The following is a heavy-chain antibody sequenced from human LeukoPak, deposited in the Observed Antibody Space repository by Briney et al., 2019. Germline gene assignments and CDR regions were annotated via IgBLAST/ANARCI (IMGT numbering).Heavy chain of an antibody. CDR2: ISGSAATI. V-gene: IGHV3-48*04. Sequence: GGSLRLSCAASGFTFSSYGMNWVRQAPGKGLEWLSHISGSAATIYYADSVKGRFIISRDNAKNSLYLQMDSLTAEDTAIYYCARAGLDYWGQGTLVTVSS. CDR1: GFTFSSYG. CDR3: ARAGLDY. D-gene: IGHD6-19*01. J-gene: IGHJ4*02.